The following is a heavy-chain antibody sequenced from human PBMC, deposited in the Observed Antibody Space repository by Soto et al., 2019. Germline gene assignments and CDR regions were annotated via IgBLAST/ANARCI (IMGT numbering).Heavy chain of an antibody. CDR1: GGSISSSNW. CDR2: IYHSGST. CDR3: ARDPESPAYCSGGSCYSPAFDI. V-gene: IGHV4-4*02. D-gene: IGHD2-15*01. Sequence: SETLSLTCAVSGGSISSSNWWSWVRQPPGKGLEWIGEIYHSGSTNYNPSLKSRVTISVDKSKNQFSLKLSSVTAADTAVYYCARDPESPAYCSGGSCYSPAFDIWGQGTMVTVSS. J-gene: IGHJ3*02.